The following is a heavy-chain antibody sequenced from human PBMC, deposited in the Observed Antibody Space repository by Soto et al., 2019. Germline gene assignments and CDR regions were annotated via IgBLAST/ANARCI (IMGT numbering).Heavy chain of an antibody. D-gene: IGHD2-2*01. CDR1: GFTFSSYW. Sequence: PGGSLRLSCAASGFTFSSYWMHWVRQAPGKGLVWVSRINIDGSSTSYADSVKGRFTISRDNAKNTLYLQMNSLRAEDTAVYYCAREDIVVVPAAILYYYYGMDVWGQGTTVTVSS. CDR2: INIDGSST. V-gene: IGHV3-74*01. CDR3: AREDIVVVPAAILYYYYGMDV. J-gene: IGHJ6*02.